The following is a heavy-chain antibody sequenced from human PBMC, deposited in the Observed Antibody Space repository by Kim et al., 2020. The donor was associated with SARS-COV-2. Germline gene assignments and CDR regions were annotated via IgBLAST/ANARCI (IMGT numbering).Heavy chain of an antibody. CDR3: ARGPIWFREGFDP. J-gene: IGHJ5*02. V-gene: IGHV3-11*01. Sequence: YAVSVKGRFTIARDNAKNSLYLQMNSLRAEDTAVYYCARGPIWFREGFDPWGQGTLVTVSS. D-gene: IGHD3-10*01.